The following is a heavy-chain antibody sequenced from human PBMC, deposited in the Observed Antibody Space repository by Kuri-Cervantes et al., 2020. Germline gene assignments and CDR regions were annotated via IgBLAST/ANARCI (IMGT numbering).Heavy chain of an antibody. CDR1: GGTFSSYT. D-gene: IGHD1-26*01. Sequence: ASVKVSCKASGGTFSSYTISWVRQATGQGLEWMGWMNPDSGNTGYAQKFQGRVTMTRNTSISTAYMELSSLRSEDTAVYYCARETKWAPDYWGQGTLVTVSS. CDR2: MNPDSGNT. CDR3: ARETKWAPDY. V-gene: IGHV1-8*02. J-gene: IGHJ4*02.